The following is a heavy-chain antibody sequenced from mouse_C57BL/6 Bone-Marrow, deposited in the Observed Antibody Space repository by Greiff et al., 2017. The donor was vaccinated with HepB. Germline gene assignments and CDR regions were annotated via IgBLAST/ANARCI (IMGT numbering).Heavy chain of an antibody. CDR3: ARSIYYGSLYWYFDV. D-gene: IGHD1-1*01. J-gene: IGHJ1*03. CDR2: IDPSDSYT. Sequence: QVQLQQSGAELVRPGTSVKLSCKASGYTFTSYWMHWVKQRPGQGLEWIGVIDPSDSYTNYNQKFKGKATLTVDTSSSTAYMQLSSLTSEDSAVYYCARSIYYGSLYWYFDVWGTGTTVTVSS. V-gene: IGHV1-59*01. CDR1: GYTFTSYW.